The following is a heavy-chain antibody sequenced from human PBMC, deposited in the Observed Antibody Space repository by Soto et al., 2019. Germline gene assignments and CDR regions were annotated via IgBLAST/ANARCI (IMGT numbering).Heavy chain of an antibody. V-gene: IGHV1-69*06. CDR3: ASRRKGGYTSYYYYGMDV. CDR1: GYTFTSYG. CDR2: IIPIFGTA. D-gene: IGHD5-12*01. Sequence: SVKVSCKASGYTFTSYGISWVRQAPGQGLEWMGGIIPIFGTANYAQKFQGRVTITADKSTSTAYMELSSLRSEDTAVYYCASRRKGGYTSYYYYGMDVWGQGTTVTVSS. J-gene: IGHJ6*02.